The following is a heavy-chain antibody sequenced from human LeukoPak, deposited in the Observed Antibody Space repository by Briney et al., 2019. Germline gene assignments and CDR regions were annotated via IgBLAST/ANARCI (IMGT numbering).Heavy chain of an antibody. CDR2: IYYSGST. D-gene: IGHD6-13*01. CDR3: AREDGSSWYYFDS. CDR1: GGSISSSNW. V-gene: IGHV4-4*02. J-gene: IGHJ4*02. Sequence: SETLSLTCAVSGGSISSSNWWSWVRQPPGKGLEWIGYIYYSGSTNYNPSLKSRVTISVDTSKNQFSLKLSSVTAADTAVYYCAREDGSSWYYFDSWGQGTLVTVSS.